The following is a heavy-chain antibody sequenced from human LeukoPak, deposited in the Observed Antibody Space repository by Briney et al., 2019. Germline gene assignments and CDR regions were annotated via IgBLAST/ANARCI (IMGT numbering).Heavy chain of an antibody. CDR3: ARGGNFGSEDFDY. CDR2: IYYSGST. Sequence: SETLSLTCTVSGGSISSSSYYWGWIRQPPGKGLEWIGSIYYSGSTYYNPSLKSRVTISVDTSKNQFSLKLSSVTAADTAVYYCARGGNFGSEDFDYWGQGTLVTVSS. CDR1: GGSISSSSYY. J-gene: IGHJ4*02. V-gene: IGHV4-39*07. D-gene: IGHD3-3*02.